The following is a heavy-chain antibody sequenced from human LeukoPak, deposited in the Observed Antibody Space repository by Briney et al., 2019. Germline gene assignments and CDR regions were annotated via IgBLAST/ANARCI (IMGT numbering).Heavy chain of an antibody. CDR3: AKDNRRHYTSGPNPDSLH. D-gene: IGHD6-19*01. V-gene: IGHV3-9*01. Sequence: GRSLRLSCAASGFTFDDYAMHWVRQPPGKGLEWVSGISWNSGSIDYADSVKGRFAISRDNAKNSLYLQMNSLRVEDTAFYYCAKDNRRHYTSGPNPDSLHWGQGALVTVSS. J-gene: IGHJ4*02. CDR1: GFTFDDYA. CDR2: ISWNSGSI.